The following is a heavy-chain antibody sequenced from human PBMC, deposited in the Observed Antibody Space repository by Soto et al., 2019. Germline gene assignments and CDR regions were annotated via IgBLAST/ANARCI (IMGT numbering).Heavy chain of an antibody. CDR1: GFTFSNYA. D-gene: IGHD3-22*01. CDR2: ISGSAGST. Sequence: GESLKISCTGSGFTFSNYAMIWVRQAPGKGLEWVSAISGSAGSTYYAASVKGRFTVSKDNSRKTLHLQMSSLRAEDSAVYYCTRGMGNYYDRWNYFDSWGQGTLVTAPQ. V-gene: IGHV3-23*01. J-gene: IGHJ4*02. CDR3: TRGMGNYYDRWNYFDS.